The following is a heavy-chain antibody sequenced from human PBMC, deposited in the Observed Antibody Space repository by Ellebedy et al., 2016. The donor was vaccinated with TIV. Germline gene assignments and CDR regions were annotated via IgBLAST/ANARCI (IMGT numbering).Heavy chain of an antibody. CDR3: ARADQTGTTLGY. J-gene: IGHJ4*02. Sequence: PGGSLRLSCAASGVTFNTYWMGWVRQAPGKGLEWVANINRDGGQTHYADSVNGRFTLSRDNAKNSLYLQMISLRAEDTAVYYCARADQTGTTLGYWGQGTLVTVSS. D-gene: IGHD1-1*01. V-gene: IGHV3-7*01. CDR1: GVTFNTYW. CDR2: INRDGGQT.